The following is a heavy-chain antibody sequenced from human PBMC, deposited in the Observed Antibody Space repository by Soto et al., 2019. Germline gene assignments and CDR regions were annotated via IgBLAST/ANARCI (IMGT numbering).Heavy chain of an antibody. D-gene: IGHD3-22*01. CDR3: ANDRFYYDRGHAFDI. V-gene: IGHV3-23*01. CDR1: GFHFTTYA. J-gene: IGHJ3*02. Sequence: EVQLLESGGGLVQPGWSLRLSCAASGFHFTTYAMSWVRQAQGKGLEWVSAISGRGDSTYYADSVKGRFTTSRDNSKNTLYLQMNSLRAEDTAIYYCANDRFYYDRGHAFDIWGQGTTVTVSS. CDR2: ISGRGDST.